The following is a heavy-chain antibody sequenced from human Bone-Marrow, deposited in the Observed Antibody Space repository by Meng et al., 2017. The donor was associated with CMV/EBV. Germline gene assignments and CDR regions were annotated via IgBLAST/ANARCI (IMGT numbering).Heavy chain of an antibody. J-gene: IGHJ4*02. CDR3: AREGSLGDVVVPAAILFDY. CDR1: GFTFSGYW. D-gene: IGHD2-2*02. V-gene: IGHV3-7*03. CDR2: IKQDGSEK. Sequence: GESLKISCAASGFTFSGYWMTWVRQAPGKGLEWVANIKQDGSEKYYVDSVKGRFTMSRDNAKNALYLEMNSLRAEDTAVYYCAREGSLGDVVVPAAILFDYWGQGTLVTVSS.